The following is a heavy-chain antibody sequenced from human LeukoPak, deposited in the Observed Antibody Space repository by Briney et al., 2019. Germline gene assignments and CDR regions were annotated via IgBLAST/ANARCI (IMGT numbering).Heavy chain of an antibody. Sequence: GGSLRLSCAASGFTFSSYSMNWVRQAPGQGLEWVSYISSSSSTIYYADSVKGRFTISRDNAKNSLYLQRNSLRAEDTAVYYCARGDLGYCSSTSCPPFDYWGQGTLVTVSS. CDR1: GFTFSSYS. D-gene: IGHD2-2*01. CDR3: ARGDLGYCSSTSCPPFDY. CDR2: ISSSSSTI. J-gene: IGHJ4*02. V-gene: IGHV3-48*01.